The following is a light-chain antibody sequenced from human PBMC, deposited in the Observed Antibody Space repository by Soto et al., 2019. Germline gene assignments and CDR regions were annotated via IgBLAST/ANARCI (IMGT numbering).Light chain of an antibody. Sequence: DIQMTQSPSTLSASVGDRVTITCRASQSISSWLAWYQQKPGKAPKLLIYDASSLESGVPSRFSGSGSGTEFTIIISSLQPTDFATYYCLQYNSYWTFGQGTKVEIK. CDR2: DAS. J-gene: IGKJ1*01. CDR1: QSISSW. CDR3: LQYNSYWT. V-gene: IGKV1-5*01.